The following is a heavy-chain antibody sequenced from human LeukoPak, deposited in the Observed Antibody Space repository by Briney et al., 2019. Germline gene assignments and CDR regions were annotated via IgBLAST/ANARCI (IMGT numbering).Heavy chain of an antibody. CDR3: AKGGSYYDSSGYYVFDY. CDR2: ISSSSSYI. V-gene: IGHV3-21*04. J-gene: IGHJ4*02. CDR1: GITFSSYS. D-gene: IGHD3-22*01. Sequence: GGSLRLSCAASGITFSSYSMNWVRQAPGKGLEWVSSISSSSSYIYYADSVKGRFTISRDNAKNSLYLQMNSLRAEDMALYYCAKGGSYYDSSGYYVFDYWGQGTLVTVSS.